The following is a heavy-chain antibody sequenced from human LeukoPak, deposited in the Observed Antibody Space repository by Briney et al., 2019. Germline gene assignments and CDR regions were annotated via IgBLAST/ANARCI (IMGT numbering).Heavy chain of an antibody. CDR3: ARGDYGGNTNAFDY. CDR1: GGSISSYY. V-gene: IGHV4-59*01. D-gene: IGHD4-23*01. Sequence: SETLSLTCTVSGGSISSYYWSWIRQPPGKGLEWIGYIYYSGSTNYNPSLKSRVTISVDTSKNQFSLKLSSVTAADTAVYYCARGDYGGNTNAFDYWGQGTLVTVSS. J-gene: IGHJ4*02. CDR2: IYYSGST.